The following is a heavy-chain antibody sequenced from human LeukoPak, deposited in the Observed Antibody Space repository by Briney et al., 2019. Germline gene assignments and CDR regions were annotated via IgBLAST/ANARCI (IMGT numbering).Heavy chain of an antibody. CDR3: ARLRLTGGSGNYFDY. CDR1: GGSISSRSYY. D-gene: IGHD2-15*01. Sequence: SETLSLICTVSGGSISSRSYYWGWIRQPPGKGLVWIGNIYNSGSTYYNPSLKSRVNISVDTSKNQYSLKLRSVTAADTAVYYCARLRLTGGSGNYFDYWGQGTLVTVSS. V-gene: IGHV4-39*07. CDR2: IYNSGST. J-gene: IGHJ4*02.